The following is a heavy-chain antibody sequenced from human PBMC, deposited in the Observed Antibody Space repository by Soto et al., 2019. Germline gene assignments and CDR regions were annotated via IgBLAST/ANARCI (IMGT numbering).Heavy chain of an antibody. CDR3: ARGVGATIDY. J-gene: IGHJ4*02. CDR2: ISYDGSNK. D-gene: IGHD1-26*01. Sequence: GGSLRLSCAASGFTFSSYAMHWVRQAPGKGLEWVAVISYDGSNKYYVDSVKGRFTISRDNSKNTLYLQMNSLRAEDTAVYYCARGVGATIDYWGQGTLVTVSS. V-gene: IGHV3-30-3*01. CDR1: GFTFSSYA.